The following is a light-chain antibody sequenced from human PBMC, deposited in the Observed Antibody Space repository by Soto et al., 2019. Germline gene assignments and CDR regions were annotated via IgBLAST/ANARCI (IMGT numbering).Light chain of an antibody. CDR2: GAS. Sequence: ETVMTQSQATLSLSPLERLKIYCSSSQSVSSNLAWYQQKPGQAPRLLIYGASTRATGIPARFSGSGSGTEFTLTISSLQPEDFATYYCQQTYTTPEITFGQGTKVDIK. J-gene: IGKJ1*01. CDR1: QSVSSN. V-gene: IGKV3-15*01. CDR3: QQTYTTPEIT.